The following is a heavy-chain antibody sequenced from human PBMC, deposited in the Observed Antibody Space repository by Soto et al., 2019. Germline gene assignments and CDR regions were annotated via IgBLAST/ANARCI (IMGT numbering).Heavy chain of an antibody. Sequence: SQTLSLTCSFSNGSISSDKDDWTWIRQSPAQGLERIGHIYYTGTTHYNPSVTSGVIILLDESKDQFSLTLTSVTAADTGVYFCPTVMQDYGTNWVDSWGQGILVTVSS. J-gene: IGHJ5*01. CDR3: PTVMQDYGTNWVDS. CDR2: IYYTGTT. D-gene: IGHD4-17*01. V-gene: IGHV4-30-4*01. CDR1: NGSISSDKDD.